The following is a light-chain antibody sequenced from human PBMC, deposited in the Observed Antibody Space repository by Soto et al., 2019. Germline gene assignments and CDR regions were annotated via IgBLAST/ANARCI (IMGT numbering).Light chain of an antibody. CDR3: QQYGSSPRT. Sequence: EVVLTQSPGTLSLSAGERATLXXRASQSVSNSYLAWYQQKPGQAPTXXIYAASSRATGIPDRFSGSGAGTDFTLTISRLEPEDFAVYYCQQYGSSPRTFGQGTKVDIK. CDR1: QSVSNSY. CDR2: AAS. J-gene: IGKJ1*01. V-gene: IGKV3-20*01.